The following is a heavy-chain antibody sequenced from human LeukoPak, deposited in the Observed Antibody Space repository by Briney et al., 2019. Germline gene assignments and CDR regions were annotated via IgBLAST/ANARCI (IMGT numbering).Heavy chain of an antibody. J-gene: IGHJ4*02. Sequence: SGPALVKPTQTLTLTCTFSGFSLSTSGMCVSWIRKRPAKALEWLALIDWDDDKYYSTSLKTRLTISKDTSKNQVVLTMTNMDPVDTATYYCARILSRNYYDSSGYLDYWGQGTLVTVSS. V-gene: IGHV2-70*01. CDR3: ARILSRNYYDSSGYLDY. D-gene: IGHD3-22*01. CDR1: GFSLSTSGMC. CDR2: IDWDDDK.